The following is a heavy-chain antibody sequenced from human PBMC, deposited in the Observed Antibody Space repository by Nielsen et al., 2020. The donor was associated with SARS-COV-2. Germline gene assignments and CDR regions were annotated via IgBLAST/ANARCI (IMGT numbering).Heavy chain of an antibody. V-gene: IGHV1-69*04. CDR3: AREKGVAAADLFDY. D-gene: IGHD6-13*01. CDR2: IIPILGIA. J-gene: IGHJ4*02. CDR1: GGTFSSYT. Sequence: VQVSCKASGGTFSSYTISWVRQAPGQGLEWMGRIIPILGIANYAQKFQGRVAITADKSTSTAYMELSSLRSEDTAVYYCAREKGVAAADLFDYWGQGTLVTVSS.